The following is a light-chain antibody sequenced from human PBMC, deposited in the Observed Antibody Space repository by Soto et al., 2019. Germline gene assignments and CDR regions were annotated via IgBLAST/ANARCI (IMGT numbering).Light chain of an antibody. V-gene: IGKV3-11*01. Sequence: EVVLTQSPATLSLSPGERATLSCRASESVNNYLAWYQQKPGQAPRLLIYDASNRATGIPARFSGSGSGTDFTLTISSLEPEDFAVYYCQQYDMWPYTFGQGTNLEIK. CDR1: ESVNNY. CDR3: QQYDMWPYT. J-gene: IGKJ2*01. CDR2: DAS.